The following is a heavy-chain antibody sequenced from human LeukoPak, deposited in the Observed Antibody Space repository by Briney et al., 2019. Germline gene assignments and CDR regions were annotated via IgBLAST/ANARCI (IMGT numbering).Heavy chain of an antibody. CDR2: ISSSSSYI. CDR1: GFTFSSYA. V-gene: IGHV3-21*01. J-gene: IGHJ4*02. CDR3: AREVGTYYYDSSGYPDPFDY. D-gene: IGHD3-22*01. Sequence: IPGGSLRLSCAASGFTFSSYAMSWVRQAPGKGLEWVSSISSSSSYIYYADSVKGRFTISRDNAKNSLYLQMNSLRAEDTAVYYCAREVGTYYYDSSGYPDPFDYWGQGTLVTVSS.